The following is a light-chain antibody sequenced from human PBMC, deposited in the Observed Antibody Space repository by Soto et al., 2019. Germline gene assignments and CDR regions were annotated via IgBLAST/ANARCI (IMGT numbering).Light chain of an antibody. J-gene: IGKJ1*01. CDR3: QDSSTSPWP. CDR2: DAS. CDR1: QTVRNNY. V-gene: IGKV3-20*01. Sequence: VLTQSPGTLSLSPGERATLSCRASQTVRNNYLAWYQQKPGQAPRLLIYDASSRATGIPDRFSGSGSWTDFTLTISSLEPEDSAVYYCQDSSTSPWPFGQGTKVDIK.